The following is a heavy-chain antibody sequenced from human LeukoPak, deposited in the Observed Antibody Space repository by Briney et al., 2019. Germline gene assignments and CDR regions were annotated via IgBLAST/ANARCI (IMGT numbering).Heavy chain of an antibody. D-gene: IGHD2-15*01. CDR1: GYSFTTFR. CDR3: ARRETYCSAGSCYGY. CDR2: IYPGDSDT. J-gene: IGHJ4*02. Sequence: GESLKISCKGSGYSFTTFRIGWVRPMPGKGLEWMGIIYPGDSDTRYNPSFQGQVTISADKSISTAYLQWSSLKASDTAMYYCARRETYCSAGSCYGYWGQGTLVTVSS. V-gene: IGHV5-51*01.